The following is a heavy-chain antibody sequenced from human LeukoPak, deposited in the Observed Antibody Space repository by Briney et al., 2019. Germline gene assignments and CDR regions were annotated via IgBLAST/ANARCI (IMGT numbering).Heavy chain of an antibody. V-gene: IGHV3-15*01. CDR2: IKSKSDGGTI. CDR3: TTDLDY. CDR1: GFIFTDVW. Sequence: GWSLRLSCAGAGFIFTDVWMSWVRQAPGKGLEWVGRIKSKSDGGTIDYAAPVKGRITVSRDDSRKTLSLELNNLKTEDTGVYYCTTDLDYWGQGTLVTVSS. J-gene: IGHJ4*02.